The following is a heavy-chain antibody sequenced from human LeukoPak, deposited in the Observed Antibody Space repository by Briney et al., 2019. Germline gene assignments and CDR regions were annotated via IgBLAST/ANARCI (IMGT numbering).Heavy chain of an antibody. J-gene: IGHJ4*02. V-gene: IGHV3-30-3*01. CDR2: ISYDGSNK. D-gene: IGHD6-13*01. Sequence: GGSLRLSCAASGFTFSSYAMHWVRQAPGKGLEWVAVISYDGSNKYYADSVKGRFTISRDNSKNTLYLQMNSLRAEDTAVYYCARSSGAAAGEGGFDYWGQGTLVTVSS. CDR1: GFTFSSYA. CDR3: ARSSGAAAGEGGFDY.